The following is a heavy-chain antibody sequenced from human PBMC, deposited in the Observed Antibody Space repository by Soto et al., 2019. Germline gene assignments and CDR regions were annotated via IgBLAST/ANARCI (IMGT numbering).Heavy chain of an antibody. CDR1: GFTFSSYS. J-gene: IGHJ3*02. V-gene: IGHV3-21*01. Sequence: EVQLVESGGGLVKPGGSLILSCAASGFTFSSYSMNCVRQAPGKGLESVSSISSSGVYIYDADSVKARFTISRDNANNSLALQMNSLRSEDTAVYYCARKNNGASYNLGYAFDICGEGTMVTVSS. CDR3: ARKNNGASYNLGYAFDI. D-gene: IGHD1-26*01. CDR2: ISSSGVYI.